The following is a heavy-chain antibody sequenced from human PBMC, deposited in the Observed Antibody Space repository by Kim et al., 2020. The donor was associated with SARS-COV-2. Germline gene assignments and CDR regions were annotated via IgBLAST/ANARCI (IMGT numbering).Heavy chain of an antibody. CDR1: GFTFTNYG. J-gene: IGHJ4*02. CDR3: AKGSSDWYVDC. V-gene: IGHV3-23*01. Sequence: GGSLRLSCAASGFTFTNYGMTWVRQAPGKGLEWVSSVTSSGGSTKYADSVKGRFTISRDNSKSTLYLAMNSVRAEDTAVYYCAKGSSDWYVDCWGQGTLVTVSS. CDR2: VTSSGGST. D-gene: IGHD6-19*01.